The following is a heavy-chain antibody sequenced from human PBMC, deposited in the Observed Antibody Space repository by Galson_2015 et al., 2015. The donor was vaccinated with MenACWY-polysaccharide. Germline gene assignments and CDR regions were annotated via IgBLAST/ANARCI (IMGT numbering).Heavy chain of an antibody. CDR2: FNPSDGST. CDR1: GYTFTSYY. V-gene: IGHV1-46*01. D-gene: IGHD1-26*01. CDR3: ARGSPIGMFYCDY. J-gene: IGHJ4*02. Sequence: SVKVSCKASGYTFTSYYLHWVRQAPGRGLEWMGIFNPSDGSTDYAQKFQGRVTMTRDTSTSTAYMELSSLGSEDTAVYYCARGSPIGMFYCDYWGQGTLVTVSS.